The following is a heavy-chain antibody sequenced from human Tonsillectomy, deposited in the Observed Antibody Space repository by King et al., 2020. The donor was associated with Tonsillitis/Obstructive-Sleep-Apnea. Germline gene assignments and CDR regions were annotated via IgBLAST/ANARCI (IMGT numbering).Heavy chain of an antibody. CDR2: IIPLFVTA. J-gene: IGHJ6*03. Sequence: QLVQSGAEVKKPGSSVKVSCKASGGTFSSYAISWVRQAPGQGLEWMGGIIPLFVTANYAQKFPGRVTITADESTSTVYMELSSLRSEDTAVYYCARDRGSTVTTPSWNYYMDVWGKGTTVTVSS. CDR3: ARDRGSTVTTPSWNYYMDV. CDR1: GGTFSSYA. D-gene: IGHD4-17*01. V-gene: IGHV1-69*12.